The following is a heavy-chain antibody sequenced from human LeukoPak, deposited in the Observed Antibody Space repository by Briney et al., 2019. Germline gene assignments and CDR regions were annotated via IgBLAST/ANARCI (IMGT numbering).Heavy chain of an antibody. J-gene: IGHJ6*03. CDR2: ISGSGGST. Sequence: PGGSLRLSCAASGFTFSSYAMSWVRQAPGKGLEWVSAISGSGGSTYYADSVKGRFTISRDNSKNTLYLQMNSLRAEDTAVYYCAKAPRGYSYGLDYYYYYYMDVWGKGTTVTVSS. CDR1: GFTFSSYA. V-gene: IGHV3-23*01. CDR3: AKAPRGYSYGLDYYYYYYMDV. D-gene: IGHD5-18*01.